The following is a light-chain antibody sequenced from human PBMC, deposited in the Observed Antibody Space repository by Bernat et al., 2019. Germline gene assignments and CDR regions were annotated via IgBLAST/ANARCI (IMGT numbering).Light chain of an antibody. CDR2: EVN. V-gene: IGLV2-23*02. Sequence: QYALTQPASVSGSPGQSITISCTGTSSDVGSYNLVSWYQQHPGRAPKVMIFEVNKRPSGVSNRFSGSKSGNTASLTISGLQAADEADYYCCSYAGSTTYVVFGGATKLTVL. CDR3: CSYAGSTTYVV. J-gene: IGLJ2*01. CDR1: SSDVGSYNL.